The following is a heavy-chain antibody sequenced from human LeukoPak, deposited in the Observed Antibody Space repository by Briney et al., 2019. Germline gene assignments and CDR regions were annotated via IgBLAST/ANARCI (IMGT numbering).Heavy chain of an antibody. V-gene: IGHV3-7*04. CDR3: ARGDDFSGDH. CDR2: IHPEGDEK. Sequence: GGSLRLXCAVSGFTCTNFWMSWGRKSAGRGLDWVANIHPEGDEKYHVESVKGRFTISRDNTKNLLFLQMNGLRVEDTAVYYCARGDDFSGDHWGQGTLVTVSS. D-gene: IGHD1-1*01. J-gene: IGHJ4*02. CDR1: GFTCTNFW.